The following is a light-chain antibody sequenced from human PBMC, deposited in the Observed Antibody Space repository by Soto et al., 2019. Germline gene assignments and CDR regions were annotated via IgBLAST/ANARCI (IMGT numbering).Light chain of an antibody. Sequence: QSALTQPASVSASPGQSITISCTGTSSDVGAYNYVSWYQQHPGKAPKLMIFDVNKRPSGVSNRFSGSKSGNTASLTISGLQAEDETDYYCSSYTSSSTLAFGGGTKVTVL. CDR1: SSDVGAYNY. CDR2: DVN. J-gene: IGLJ2*01. V-gene: IGLV2-14*03. CDR3: SSYTSSSTLA.